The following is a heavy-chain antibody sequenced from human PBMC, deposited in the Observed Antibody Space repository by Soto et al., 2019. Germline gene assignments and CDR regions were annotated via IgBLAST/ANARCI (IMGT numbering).Heavy chain of an antibody. V-gene: IGHV4-61*01. CDR3: ARDRGRVANSDH. CDR1: GGSISSGSYY. Sequence: SETLSLTYTVSGGSISSGSYYWSWIRQPPGKGLEWIGNIYYSGRTTYNPSFKNRVTISVDTSKNQFSLNMTSVTAADTAVYYCARDRGRVANSDHWGQGALVTVSS. CDR2: IYYSGRT. J-gene: IGHJ4*02. D-gene: IGHD2-15*01.